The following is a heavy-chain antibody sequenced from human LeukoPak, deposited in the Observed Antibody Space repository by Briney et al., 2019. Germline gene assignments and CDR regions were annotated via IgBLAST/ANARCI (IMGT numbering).Heavy chain of an antibody. Sequence: GGSLRLSCAASGFSFSNYAMNWVRQAPGKGLEWVTSISGGGSNTYYADSVKGRLTISRDNSKNTLYLQMNSLRGGDTPVYFCAKGSTYHEFLGSYYSDYWGQGTLVTVSS. V-gene: IGHV3-23*01. CDR3: AKGSTYHEFLGSYYSDY. CDR2: ISGGGSNT. CDR1: GFSFSNYA. J-gene: IGHJ4*02. D-gene: IGHD3-3*01.